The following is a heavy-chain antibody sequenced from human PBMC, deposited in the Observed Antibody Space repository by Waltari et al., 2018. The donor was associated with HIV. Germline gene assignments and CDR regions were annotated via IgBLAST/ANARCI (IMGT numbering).Heavy chain of an antibody. CDR3: ARGGHCSGISCYTGDYSYGLDV. CDR1: GFTFSSYR. CDR2: INTDGSST. J-gene: IGHJ6*02. Sequence: EVQLVESGGGLVQPGGSLRLSCAASGFTFSSYRIHWVRHAPGKGLVWVSRINTDGSSTSYADSGKGRFTISRDNAKNTLYLQMNSLRAEDTAVYYCARGGHCSGISCYTGDYSYGLDVWGQGTTVTVSS. V-gene: IGHV3-74*01. D-gene: IGHD2-2*02.